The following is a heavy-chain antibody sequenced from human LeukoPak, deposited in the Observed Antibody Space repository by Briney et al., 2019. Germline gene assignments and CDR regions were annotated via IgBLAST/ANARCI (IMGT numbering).Heavy chain of an antibody. J-gene: IGHJ5*02. CDR1: GGSFSGYY. CDR3: AAGIGYCSGGSCYWFDP. V-gene: IGHV4-34*01. Sequence: SETLSLTCAVYGGSFSGYYWSWIRQPPGKGLEWIGEINHSGNTNYNPSLKSRVTISVDTSKNQFSPKLSSLTAADTAVYYCAAGIGYCSGGSCYWFDPWGQGTLVTVSS. CDR2: INHSGNT. D-gene: IGHD2-15*01.